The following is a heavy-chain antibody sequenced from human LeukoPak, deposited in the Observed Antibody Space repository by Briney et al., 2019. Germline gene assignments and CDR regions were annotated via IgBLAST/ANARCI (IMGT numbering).Heavy chain of an antibody. J-gene: IGHJ4*02. CDR1: GFTFSSFW. V-gene: IGHV3-74*01. CDR2: INSDRSGT. CDR3: IREFYSALWD. D-gene: IGHD2-21*01. Sequence: GGSLRLSCAASGFTFSSFWMHWVRQVPGKGLVWVSRINSDRSGTGFADSLNGRLTISRDHAKNMLYLQMNSLRAEDTAVYYCIREFYSALWDWGQGTLVTVSS.